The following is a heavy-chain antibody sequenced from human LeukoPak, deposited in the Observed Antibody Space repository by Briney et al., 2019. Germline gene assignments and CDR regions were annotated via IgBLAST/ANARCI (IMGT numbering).Heavy chain of an antibody. CDR3: AREGDYAPLFDY. J-gene: IGHJ4*02. Sequence: GSSVKVSCKASGYTFTGYAMHWVSQAPGQRLEGMGWINAGNGNTKYSQKFQGRVTITRDTSASTAYMELSSLRSEDTAVYYCAREGDYAPLFDYWGQGTLVTVSS. D-gene: IGHD4-17*01. CDR2: INAGNGNT. CDR1: GYTFTGYA. V-gene: IGHV1-3*01.